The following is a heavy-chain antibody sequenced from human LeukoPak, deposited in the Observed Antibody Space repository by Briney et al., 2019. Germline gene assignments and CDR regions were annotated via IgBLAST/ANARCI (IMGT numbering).Heavy chain of an antibody. CDR2: IKQDGSEK. V-gene: IGHV3-7*03. Sequence: GGSLRLSCAASGFTFSSYWMSWVRQAPGKGLEWVANIKQDGSEKYYVDSVKGRCTISRDNAKNSLYLQMNSPRAEDTAVYYCARAPSIAAAGTSDYWGQGTLVTVSS. D-gene: IGHD6-13*01. CDR3: ARAPSIAAAGTSDY. J-gene: IGHJ4*02. CDR1: GFTFSSYW.